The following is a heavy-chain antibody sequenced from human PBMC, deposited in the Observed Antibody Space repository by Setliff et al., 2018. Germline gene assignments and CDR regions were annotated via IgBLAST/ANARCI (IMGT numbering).Heavy chain of an antibody. V-gene: IGHV3-74*01. J-gene: IGHJ3*02. CDR2: INNDGSET. CDR1: GFTFSSYW. D-gene: IGHD2-21*01. CDR3: ARELRVAVVIRFDAFDI. Sequence: GGSLRLSCAASGFTFSSYWMSWVRQVPGKGLVWVSSINNDGSETKYADFVKGRFTISRDNAKNSLYLQMNSLRAEDTAVYYCARELRVAVVIRFDAFDIWGQGTMVTVSS.